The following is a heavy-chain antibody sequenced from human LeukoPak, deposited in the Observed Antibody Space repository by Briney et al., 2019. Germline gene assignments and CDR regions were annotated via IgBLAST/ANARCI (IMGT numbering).Heavy chain of an antibody. D-gene: IGHD3-22*01. V-gene: IGHV4-34*01. CDR2: INHSGST. Sequence: PSETLSLTCAVYGGSFSGYYWSWIRQPPGKGLEWIGEINHSGSTNYNPSLKSRVTISVDTSKNQFSLKLSSVTAADTAVYYCARYDSSGYYYYYMDVWGKGTTVTISS. CDR3: ARYDSSGYYYYYMDV. J-gene: IGHJ6*03. CDR1: GGSFSGYY.